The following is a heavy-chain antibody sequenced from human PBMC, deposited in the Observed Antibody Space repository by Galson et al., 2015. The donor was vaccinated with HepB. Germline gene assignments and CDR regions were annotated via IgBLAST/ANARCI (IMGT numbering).Heavy chain of an antibody. CDR3: AREDATITVAALEY. Sequence: SLRLSCAASGFDFGNHGMHWVRQAPGKGLEWMALIWKDGSNKHYADSLKGRFRISRDNAENTLFLEADSVRAEDTAVYYCAREDATITVAALEYWGPGVLVTVSS. CDR1: GFDFGNHG. D-gene: IGHD6-13*01. V-gene: IGHV3-33*01. CDR2: IWKDGSNK. J-gene: IGHJ4*02.